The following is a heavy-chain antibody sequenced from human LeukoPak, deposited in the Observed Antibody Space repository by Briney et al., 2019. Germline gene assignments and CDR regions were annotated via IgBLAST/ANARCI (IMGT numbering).Heavy chain of an antibody. CDR2: INHSGST. Sequence: SETLSLTCAVYGGSFSGYYWSWIRQPPGKGLEWIGEINHSGSTNYNPSLKSRVTISVDTSKNQFSLKLSSVTAADTAVYYCAGAPVYDFWSGYSGHYGMDVWGQGTTVTVSS. CDR1: GGSFSGYY. CDR3: AGAPVYDFWSGYSGHYGMDV. D-gene: IGHD3-3*01. V-gene: IGHV4-34*01. J-gene: IGHJ6*02.